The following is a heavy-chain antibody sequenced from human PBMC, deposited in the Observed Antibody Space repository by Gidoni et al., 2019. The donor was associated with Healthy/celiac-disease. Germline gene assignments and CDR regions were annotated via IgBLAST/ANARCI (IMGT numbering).Heavy chain of an antibody. CDR1: GYTFTSYY. CDR3: AREGGGITMVRGVINHWFDP. D-gene: IGHD3-10*01. CDR2: INPSGGST. J-gene: IGHJ5*02. V-gene: IGHV1-46*04. Sequence: QVQLVQSGAEVKKPGASVKVSCKASGYTFTSYYMHWVRQAPGQGLEWMGIINPSGGSTSYAKKLQGRVTMTRDTATSTVYMELRSLRSGDTAVYYCAREGGGITMVRGVINHWFDPWGQGTLVTVSS.